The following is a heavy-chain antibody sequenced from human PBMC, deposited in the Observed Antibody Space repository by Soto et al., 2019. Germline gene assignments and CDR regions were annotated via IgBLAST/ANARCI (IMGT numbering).Heavy chain of an antibody. J-gene: IGHJ4*02. CDR3: ARARSVPGAVDY. CDR2: INDDGSTT. V-gene: IGHV3-74*01. D-gene: IGHD4-17*01. CDR1: GFTFNNYL. Sequence: GGSLRLSCAASGFTFNNYLINWVRQAPGKGLEWVSRINDDGSTTYYADSVKGRFTISRDNSKNTVYLQMNSLRAEDTAVYYCARARSVPGAVDYWGPGTLVTVSS.